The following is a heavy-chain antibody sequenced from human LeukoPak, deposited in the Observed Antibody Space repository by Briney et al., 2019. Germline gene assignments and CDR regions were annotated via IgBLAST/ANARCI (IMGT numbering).Heavy chain of an antibody. CDR2: IYTSGST. J-gene: IGHJ6*03. V-gene: IGHV4-61*02. Sequence: SQTLSLTCTVSGGSISSGSYYWSWIRQPAGKGLEWIGRIYTSGSTNYNPSLKSRVTISVDTSKNQFSLRLSSVTAADTAVYYCARDHSTPNAGYMDVWGKGTTVTASS. D-gene: IGHD2-8*01. CDR3: ARDHSTPNAGYMDV. CDR1: GGSISSGSYY.